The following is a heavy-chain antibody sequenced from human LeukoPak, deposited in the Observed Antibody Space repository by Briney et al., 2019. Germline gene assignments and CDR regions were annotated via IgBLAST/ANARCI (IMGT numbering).Heavy chain of an antibody. V-gene: IGHV4-31*03. CDR2: IYYSGST. Sequence: SETLSLTCTVSGGSISSGGYYWSWIRQHPGKGLEWIGYIYYSGSTYYNPSLKSRVTISVDTSKNQFSLKLSSVTAADTAVYYCARALIVVVPAASQYYYYYYGMDVWGQGTTVTVSS. CDR1: GGSISSGGYY. CDR3: ARALIVVVPAASQYYYYYYGMDV. J-gene: IGHJ6*02. D-gene: IGHD2-2*01.